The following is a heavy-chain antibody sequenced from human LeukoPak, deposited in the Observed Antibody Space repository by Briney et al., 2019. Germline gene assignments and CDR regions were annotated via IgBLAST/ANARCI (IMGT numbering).Heavy chain of an antibody. D-gene: IGHD3-22*01. CDR2: IKTKTDGGTT. CDR3: TTDLTYYYDSSGYYYEDY. Sequence: PGGSLRLSCAASGFTFSNAWMNWVSQAPGKGLEWVGRIKTKTDGGTTDYAAPVKGRFTVSRDDSKNTLYLQMNSLKTEDTAVYYCTTDLTYYYDSSGYYYEDYWGQGTLVTVSS. V-gene: IGHV3-15*07. J-gene: IGHJ4*02. CDR1: GFTFSNAW.